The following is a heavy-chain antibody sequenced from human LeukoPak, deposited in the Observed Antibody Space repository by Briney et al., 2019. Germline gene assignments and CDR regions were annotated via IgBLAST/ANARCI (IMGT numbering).Heavy chain of an antibody. V-gene: IGHV3-66*01. D-gene: IGHD1/OR15-1a*01. CDR2: IYSGGST. CDR1: GFTVSSNY. J-gene: IGHJ4*02. CDR3: ARAPRSGMPTIAFAY. Sequence: GGSLRLSCAASGFTVSSNYMSWVRQAPGKGLEWVSVIYSGGSTYYADSVKGRFTISRDSSKNTLSLQMNSLRAEDTAVYYCARAPRSGMPTIAFAYWGQGTLVTVSS.